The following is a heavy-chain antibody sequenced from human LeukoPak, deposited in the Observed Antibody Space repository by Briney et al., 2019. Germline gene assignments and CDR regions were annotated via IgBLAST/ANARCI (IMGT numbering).Heavy chain of an antibody. V-gene: IGHV4-59*08. J-gene: IGHJ6*03. D-gene: IGHD3-10*01. CDR1: GGSISSYY. Sequence: PSETLSLTCTVSGGSISSYYWTWIRQPPGKGLKWIGFIYYSGSTNHTPSLKSRVTISVDTSKNQFSLKLSSVTAADTAVYYCARLYRPFGESYMDVWGKGTTVTVSS. CDR2: IYYSGST. CDR3: ARLYRPFGESYMDV.